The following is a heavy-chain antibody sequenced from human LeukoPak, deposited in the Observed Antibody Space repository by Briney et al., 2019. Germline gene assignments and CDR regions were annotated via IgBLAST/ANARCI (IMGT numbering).Heavy chain of an antibody. J-gene: IGHJ3*02. CDR2: INEDGGKT. CDR3: AKEIDTLGTNAFDI. V-gene: IGHV3-43*02. Sequence: GGSLRLSCAASGFSFDDYPMHWVRQAPGKGLEWVSLINEDGGKTFYADSVRGRFTISRDNSKNSLYLQMNSLRTEDTALYYCAKEIDTLGTNAFDIWGQGKIVTVSS. D-gene: IGHD2-15*01. CDR1: GFSFDDYP.